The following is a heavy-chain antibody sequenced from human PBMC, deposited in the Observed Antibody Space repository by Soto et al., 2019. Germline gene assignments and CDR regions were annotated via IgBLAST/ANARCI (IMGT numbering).Heavy chain of an antibody. CDR3: ARDERDSCGGGACSCFDC. CDR1: GYTFTNYG. CDR2: ISTYNSNT. D-gene: IGHD2-21*01. J-gene: IGHJ4*01. Sequence: QVQLVQSGGEVKKPGASVKVSCKASGYTFTNYGISWVRQAPGQGLEWLGWISTYNSNTNSAPRLQGRPTMTTDTCTSTAYMELRSLSPDDTAVYSSARDERDSCGGGACSCFDCWG. V-gene: IGHV1-18*04.